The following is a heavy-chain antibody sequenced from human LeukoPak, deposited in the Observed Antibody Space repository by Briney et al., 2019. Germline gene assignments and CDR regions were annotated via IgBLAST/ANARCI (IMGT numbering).Heavy chain of an antibody. CDR2: IYYSGST. CDR3: ARATRRDIVVVPAASYFDY. J-gene: IGHJ4*02. V-gene: IGHV4-31*03. D-gene: IGHD2-2*01. Sequence: SQTLSLTCTVSGGSISSGGYYWSWIRQHPGKGLEWIGYIYYSGSTYYNPSLKSRVTISVDTSKNQFSLKLSSVTAADTAVYYCARATRRDIVVVPAASYFDYWGQGTLVTVSP. CDR1: GGSISSGGYY.